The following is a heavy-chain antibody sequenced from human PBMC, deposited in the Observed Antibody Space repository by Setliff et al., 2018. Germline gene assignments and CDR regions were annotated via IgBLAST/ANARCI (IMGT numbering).Heavy chain of an antibody. D-gene: IGHD1-26*01. J-gene: IGHJ4*02. CDR2: ISYDGSNK. CDR3: AKDPSELPVYYFDY. CDR1: GFTFSSYG. V-gene: IGHV3-30*18. Sequence: GESLKISCAASGFTFSSYGMHWVRQAPGKGLEWVAVISYDGSNKYYADSVKGRFTISRDNSKNTLYLQMNSLRAEDTAVYYCAKDPSELPVYYFDYWGQGTLVTSPQ.